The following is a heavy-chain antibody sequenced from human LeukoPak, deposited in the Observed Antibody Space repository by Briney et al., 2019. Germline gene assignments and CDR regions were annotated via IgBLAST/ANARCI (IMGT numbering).Heavy chain of an antibody. CDR1: GYTFTSYG. CDR2: IIPIFGTA. CDR3: ARVRQQLAYNWFDP. Sequence: SVKVSCKASGYTFTSYGISWVRQAPGQGLEWMGGIIPIFGTANYAQKFQGRVTITADESTSTAYMELSSLRSEDTAVYYCARVRQQLAYNWFDPWGQGTLVTVSS. J-gene: IGHJ5*02. D-gene: IGHD6-13*01. V-gene: IGHV1-69*13.